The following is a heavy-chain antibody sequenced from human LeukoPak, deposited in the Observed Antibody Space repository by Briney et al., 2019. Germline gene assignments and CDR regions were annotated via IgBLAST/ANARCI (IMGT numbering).Heavy chain of an antibody. CDR1: GFTFSTYV. J-gene: IGHJ4*02. D-gene: IGHD1-1*01. V-gene: IGHV3-23*01. Sequence: GGPLRLSCAASGFTFSTYVMKWVRQTPERGLEWVSTIDRAGSIDTHYADSVRGRFIISRDNSKNTLYLQMNSLRAEDTAVYYCAIDVQDDLDFWGQGTLVTVSS. CDR2: IDRAGSIDT. CDR3: AIDVQDDLDF.